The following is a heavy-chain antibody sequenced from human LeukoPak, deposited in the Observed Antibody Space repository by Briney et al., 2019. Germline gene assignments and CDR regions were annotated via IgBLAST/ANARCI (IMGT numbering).Heavy chain of an antibody. J-gene: IGHJ6*02. CDR3: AKDRPERGGMDV. V-gene: IGHV3-30*18. CDR1: GFTFSSYG. D-gene: IGHD1-1*01. CDR2: ISYDGSNK. Sequence: GGSLRLSCAASGFTFSSYGMHWVRQAPGKGLEWVAVISYDGSNKHYADSVKGRFTISRDNSKNTLYLQMNSLRAEDTAVYYCAKDRPERGGMDVWGQGTTVTVSS.